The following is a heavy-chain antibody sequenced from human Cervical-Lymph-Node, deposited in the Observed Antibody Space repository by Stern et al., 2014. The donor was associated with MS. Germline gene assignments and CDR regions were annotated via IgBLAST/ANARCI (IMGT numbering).Heavy chain of an antibody. CDR3: ARMDSSGWKNFDY. D-gene: IGHD6-19*01. CDR1: GFSLSSSGMC. J-gene: IGHJ4*02. CDR2: IDWDDDK. V-gene: IGHV2-70*01. Sequence: QVTLRESGPALVKPTQTLTLTCTFSGFSLSSSGMCVSWIRQPPGKALEXLAVIDWDDDKSYTTSLKTRLTISKDTSKNQVVLTLTNMDPMDTATYYCARMDSSGWKNFDYWGQGTLVTVSS.